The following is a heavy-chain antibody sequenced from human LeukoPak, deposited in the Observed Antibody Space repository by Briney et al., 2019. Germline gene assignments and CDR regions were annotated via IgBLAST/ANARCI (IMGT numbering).Heavy chain of an antibody. CDR2: ISYDGSNK. V-gene: IGHV3-30*18. CDR1: GFTFSSYG. J-gene: IGHJ2*01. Sequence: PGGSLRLSCAASGFTFSSYGMHWVRQAPGKGLEWVAVISYDGSNKYYADSVKGRFTISRDNSKNTLYLQMNSLRAEDTAVYYCAKDLGEMASPNWYFDLWGRGTLVTVSS. CDR3: AKDLGEMASPNWYFDL. D-gene: IGHD3-10*01.